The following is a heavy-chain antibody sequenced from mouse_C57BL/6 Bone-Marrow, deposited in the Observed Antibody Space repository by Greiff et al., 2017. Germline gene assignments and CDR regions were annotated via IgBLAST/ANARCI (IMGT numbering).Heavy chain of an antibody. Sequence: VQLQQSGAELARPGASVKLSCKASGYTFTSYGISWVKQRTGQGLEWIGEIYPRSGNTYYNEKFKGKATLTADKSSSTAYMKLRSLTSEDSAVYFCAREGYDYYAMDYWGQGTSVTVSS. CDR3: AREGYDYYAMDY. V-gene: IGHV1-81*01. D-gene: IGHD3-1*01. CDR2: IYPRSGNT. J-gene: IGHJ4*01. CDR1: GYTFTSYG.